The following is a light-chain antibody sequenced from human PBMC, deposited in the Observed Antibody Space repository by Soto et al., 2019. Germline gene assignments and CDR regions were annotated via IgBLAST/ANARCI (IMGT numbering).Light chain of an antibody. CDR3: QQYKSWPPIT. V-gene: IGKV3-15*01. CDR1: QSVGAY. J-gene: IGKJ5*01. Sequence: EIVLTQSPVTLSLYPGERAPLSCRASQSVGAYLAWYQQKPGQAPRLLIYGASTRATGVPDRFSGTGSGTEFTLTISSLKSEDYAVYYCQQYKSWPPITFGQGTRLEIK. CDR2: GAS.